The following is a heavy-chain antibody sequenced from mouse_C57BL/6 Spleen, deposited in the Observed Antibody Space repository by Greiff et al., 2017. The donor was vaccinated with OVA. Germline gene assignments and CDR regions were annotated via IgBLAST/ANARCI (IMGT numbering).Heavy chain of an antibody. CDR1: GFSLTSYG. CDR2: IWSGGST. D-gene: IGHD4-1*01. J-gene: IGHJ3*01. Sequence: VMLVESGPGLVQPSQSLSITCTVSGFSLTSYGVHWVRQSPGKGLEWLGVIWSGGSTDYNAAFISRLSISKDNSKSQVFFKMNSLQADDTAIYYCARNWDWDAWFAYWGQGTLVTVSA. V-gene: IGHV2-2*01. CDR3: ARNWDWDAWFAY.